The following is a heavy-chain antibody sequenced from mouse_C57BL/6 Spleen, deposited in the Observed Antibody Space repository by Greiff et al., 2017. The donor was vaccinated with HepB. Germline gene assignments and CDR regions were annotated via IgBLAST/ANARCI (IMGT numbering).Heavy chain of an antibody. J-gene: IGHJ3*01. CDR3: ASGDYDAAWFAY. Sequence: EVQVVESGPGLVKPSQSLSLTCSVTGYSITSGYYWNWIRQFPGNKLEWMGYISYDGSNNYNPSLKNRISITRDTSKNQFFLKLNSVTTEDTATYYCASGDYDAAWFAYWGQGTLVTVSA. CDR1: GYSITSGYY. D-gene: IGHD2-4*01. CDR2: ISYDGSN. V-gene: IGHV3-6*01.